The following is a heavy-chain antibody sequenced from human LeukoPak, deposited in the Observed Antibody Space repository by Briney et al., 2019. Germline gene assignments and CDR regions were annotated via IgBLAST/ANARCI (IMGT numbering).Heavy chain of an antibody. V-gene: IGHV3-69-1*01. CDR1: GFTFSTYN. D-gene: IGHD3-3*01. CDR3: GRGSGGILGWLSSN. J-gene: IGHJ4*02. CDR2: ISSSSNT. Sequence: PGGSLRLSCAASGFTFSTYNMIWFRQAPGKGPEWVSAISSSSNTYYSDSVKGRFTISRDNAKNSLYLQMNSLRAEDTAVYYCGRGSGGILGWLSSNWGQGTLVTVSS.